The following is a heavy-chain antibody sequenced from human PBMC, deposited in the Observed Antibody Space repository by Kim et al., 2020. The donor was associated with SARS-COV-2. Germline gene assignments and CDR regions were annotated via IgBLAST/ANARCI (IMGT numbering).Heavy chain of an antibody. D-gene: IGHD3-9*01. CDR3: AKGIFP. Sequence: SETLSLTCTVSGGSISGSSNSWGWIRQSPGKGLEWMGAIFESGSTNYNPSLKSRVAISVDTSKNQFSLNLNSVTAAATAVYYCAKGIFPWGQGTLVTVS. CDR1: GGSISGSSNS. CDR2: IFESGST. V-gene: IGHV4-39*07. J-gene: IGHJ5*02.